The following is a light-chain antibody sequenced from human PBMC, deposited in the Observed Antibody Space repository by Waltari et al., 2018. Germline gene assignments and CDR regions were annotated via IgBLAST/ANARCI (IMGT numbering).Light chain of an antibody. J-gene: IGKJ2*01. CDR2: GAS. CDR3: QQYGNSVLYT. CDR1: QRLSKNY. V-gene: IGKV3-20*01. Sequence: VLTQSPGTLSLSPGERATLSCRASQRLSKNYLAWYQQKPGQAPRLLIYGASSRAAGIPDRFSDSGSGTDFALTISRLEPEDFAVYYCQQYGNSVLYTFGQGTKLEIK.